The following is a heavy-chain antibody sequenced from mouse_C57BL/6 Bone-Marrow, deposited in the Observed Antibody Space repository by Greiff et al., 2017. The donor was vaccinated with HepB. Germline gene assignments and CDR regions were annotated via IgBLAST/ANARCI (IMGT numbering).Heavy chain of an antibody. V-gene: IGHV1-64*01. J-gene: IGHJ2*01. CDR3: AREEDYYGPFDY. CDR1: GYTFTSYW. Sequence: QVQLQQPGAELVKPGASVKLSCKASGYTFTSYWMHWVKQRPGQGLEWIGMIHPNSGSTNYNEKFKSKATLTVDKSSSTAYMQLSSLTSEDSAVYYCAREEDYYGPFDYWGQGTTLTVSS. D-gene: IGHD1-1*01. CDR2: IHPNSGST.